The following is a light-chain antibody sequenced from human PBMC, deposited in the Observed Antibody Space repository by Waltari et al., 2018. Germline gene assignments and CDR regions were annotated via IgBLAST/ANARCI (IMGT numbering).Light chain of an antibody. CDR1: QSVSRT. CDR3: QHYVRLPVT. J-gene: IGKJ1*01. Sequence: IVLTQSPGTLSLSPGERATISCRASQSVSRTLSWYQQKPGQAPRLLIYGATTRAAGSPDRFSGSGSGTDFSLTISRLEPEEFAVYYCQHYVRLPVTFGQGTKVEIK. CDR2: GAT. V-gene: IGKV3-20*01.